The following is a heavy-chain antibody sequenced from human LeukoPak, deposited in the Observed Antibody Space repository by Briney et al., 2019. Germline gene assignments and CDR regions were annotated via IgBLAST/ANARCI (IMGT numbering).Heavy chain of an antibody. CDR3: ARDEGRDSSGYYYVEPQDY. CDR2: ISAYNGNT. CDR1: GYTFTSYG. Sequence: ASVKVSCKASGYTFTSYGISWVRRAPGQGLEWMGWISAYNGNTNYAQKLQGRVTMTTDTSTSTAYMELRSLRSDDTAVYYCARDEGRDSSGYYYVEPQDYWGQGTLVTVSS. J-gene: IGHJ4*02. D-gene: IGHD3-22*01. V-gene: IGHV1-18*01.